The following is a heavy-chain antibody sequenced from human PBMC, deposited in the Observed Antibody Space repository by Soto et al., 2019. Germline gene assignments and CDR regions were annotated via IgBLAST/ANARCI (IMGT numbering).Heavy chain of an antibody. CDR1: GYTFSNFW. CDR2: IYPGDHET. CDR3: ARSPSSSPYFDY. V-gene: IGHV5-51*01. Sequence: GESLKISCQSSGYTFSNFWIGWVRQFPGKGLEWMGIIYPGDHETRYSPSFHGKVTISADRSINTAYLQWNSLEASDTAFYFCARSPSSSPYFDYWGQGALVTVSS. J-gene: IGHJ4*02. D-gene: IGHD6-13*01.